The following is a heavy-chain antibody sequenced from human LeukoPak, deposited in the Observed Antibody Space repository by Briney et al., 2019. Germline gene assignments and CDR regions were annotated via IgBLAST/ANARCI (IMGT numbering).Heavy chain of an antibody. CDR2: VYNSGST. Sequence: SETLSLTCTVSGGSISIYYWSWIRQPPGKGLEWIGYVYNSGSTDYNPSLKSRVAISADTSKNQFSLKLSSVIAADTAVYYCVRDRELNYWGQGILVTVSS. D-gene: IGHD5-24*01. CDR1: GGSISIYY. J-gene: IGHJ4*02. V-gene: IGHV4-59*01. CDR3: VRDRELNY.